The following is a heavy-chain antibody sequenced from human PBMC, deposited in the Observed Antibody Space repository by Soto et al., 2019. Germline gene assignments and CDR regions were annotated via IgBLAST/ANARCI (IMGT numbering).Heavy chain of an antibody. V-gene: IGHV5-51*01. CDR2: IYPGDPDT. Sequence: PGESLKISCKGSGYSFTSYWIGWVRQMPGKGLEWMGIIYPGDPDTRYSPSFQGQVTISADKSISTAYLQWSSLKASDTAMYYCARTTDGYSSSWLYYFDNWGQGTLVTISS. J-gene: IGHJ4*02. CDR3: ARTTDGYSSSWLYYFDN. CDR1: GYSFTSYW. D-gene: IGHD6-13*01.